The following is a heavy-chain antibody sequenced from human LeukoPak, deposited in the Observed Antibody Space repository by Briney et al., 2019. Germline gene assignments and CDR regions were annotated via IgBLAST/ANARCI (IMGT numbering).Heavy chain of an antibody. CDR2: ISYDGSIK. V-gene: IGHV3-30-3*01. CDR3: ARDLSEKYSIDY. Sequence: GRSLRLSCAASGFTFSGYAIHWVRQAPGKGLERVAFISYDGSIKYYADSVKGRCTISRDNSRNTLNLQINSLRAEDTAVYYCARDLSEKYSIDYWGQGTLVTVSS. CDR1: GFTFSGYA. D-gene: IGHD2-15*01. J-gene: IGHJ4*02.